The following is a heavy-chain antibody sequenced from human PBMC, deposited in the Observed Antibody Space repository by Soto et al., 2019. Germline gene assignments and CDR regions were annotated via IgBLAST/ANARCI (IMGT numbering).Heavy chain of an antibody. Sequence: SETLSLARTVSGGSISSSSYYWGWIRQPPGKGLEWIGSIYYSGSTYYNPSLKSRVTISVDTSKNQFSLKLSSVTAADTAVYYCASFYDILTGTYYYYGMDVWGQGTTVT. CDR2: IYYSGST. D-gene: IGHD3-9*01. CDR1: GGSISSSSYY. J-gene: IGHJ6*02. V-gene: IGHV4-39*01. CDR3: ASFYDILTGTYYYYGMDV.